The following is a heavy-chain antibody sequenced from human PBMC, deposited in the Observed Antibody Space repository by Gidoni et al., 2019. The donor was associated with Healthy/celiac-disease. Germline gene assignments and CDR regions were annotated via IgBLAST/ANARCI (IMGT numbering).Heavy chain of an antibody. J-gene: IGHJ4*01. CDR2: IYHSGST. Sequence: QVQLQESGPGPVKPTGTLSLTGAVSGGSISSNNWWRWVRQPLGKGLGWIGEIYHSGSTNYNPSLKCRLTISVYKSTTQFSLKLISVTAADPAVYYCARVLVGSDYEGGGYWGHGTLVTVSS. V-gene: IGHV4-4*02. CDR3: ARVLVGSDYEGGGY. CDR1: GGSISSNNW. D-gene: IGHD3-10*01.